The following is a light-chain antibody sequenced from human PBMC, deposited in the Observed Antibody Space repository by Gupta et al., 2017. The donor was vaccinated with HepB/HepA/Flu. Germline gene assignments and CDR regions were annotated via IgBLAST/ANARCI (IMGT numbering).Light chain of an antibody. CDR2: RNN. V-gene: IGLV1-47*01. J-gene: IGLJ3*02. Sequence: QSVLTQPPSASGTPGQRVTISCSGSSSNIGINSVSWYQQLPGTAPKLLIHRNNQRPSGVPDRFSGSKSGTSASLAISGLRSEDEADYYCATWDGSLSAWVFGGGTKLTVL. CDR1: SSNIGINS. CDR3: ATWDGSLSAWV.